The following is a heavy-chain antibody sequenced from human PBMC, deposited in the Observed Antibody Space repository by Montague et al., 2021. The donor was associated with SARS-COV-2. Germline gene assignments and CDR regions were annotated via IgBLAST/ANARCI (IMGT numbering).Heavy chain of an antibody. D-gene: IGHD6-13*01. CDR1: GFTFDGYA. Sequence: SLRLSCAASGFTFDGYAMHWVRQAPGKGLEWVSGISWNSGSIGYADSVKGRFTISRDNAKNSLYLQMNSLRAEDTALYYCATGAAAAFDYYGMDVWGQGTTVTVSS. CDR3: ATGAAAAFDYYGMDV. CDR2: ISWNSGSI. V-gene: IGHV3-9*01. J-gene: IGHJ6*02.